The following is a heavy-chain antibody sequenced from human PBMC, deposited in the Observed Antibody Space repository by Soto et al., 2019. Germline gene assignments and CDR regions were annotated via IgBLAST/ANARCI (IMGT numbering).Heavy chain of an antibody. V-gene: IGHV1-18*01. CDR2: ISTYNGNT. CDR1: GYTFTSYG. J-gene: IGHJ4*02. CDR3: ALEMATIGNFDY. D-gene: IGHD1-1*01. Sequence: GASVKVSCKASGYTFTSYGISWVRQAPGQGLEWMGWISTYNGNTNYAQKLQGRVTMTTDTSTSTAYMELRSLRSDDTAVYYCALEMATIGNFDYWGQGTLVTVSS.